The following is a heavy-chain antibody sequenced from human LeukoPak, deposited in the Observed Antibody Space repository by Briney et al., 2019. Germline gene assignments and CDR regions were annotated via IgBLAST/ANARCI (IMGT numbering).Heavy chain of an antibody. CDR3: ARDRNPRRAFDI. CDR1: GGSISSSSYY. CDR2: IYYSGST. J-gene: IGHJ3*02. Sequence: PSETLSLTCTVSGGSISSSSYYWGWIRQPPGKGLQWIGSIYYSGSTYYNPSLKSRVTISVDTSKNQFSLKLSSVTAADTAVYYCARDRNPRRAFDIWGQGTMVTVSS. V-gene: IGHV4-39*07.